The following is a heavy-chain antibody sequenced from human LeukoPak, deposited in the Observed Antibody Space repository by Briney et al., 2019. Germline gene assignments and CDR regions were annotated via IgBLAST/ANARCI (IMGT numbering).Heavy chain of an antibody. Sequence: GGSLRLSCAASGFTVSSNYMSWVRQAPGKGLEWVSIIYSGGSTYYADSVEGRFTISRHNSKNTLYLQMNSLRAEDTAVYYCAREVGGSAFGIWGQGTMVTVSS. CDR1: GFTVSSNY. D-gene: IGHD3-16*01. CDR3: AREVGGSAFGI. J-gene: IGHJ3*02. CDR2: IYSGGST. V-gene: IGHV3-53*04.